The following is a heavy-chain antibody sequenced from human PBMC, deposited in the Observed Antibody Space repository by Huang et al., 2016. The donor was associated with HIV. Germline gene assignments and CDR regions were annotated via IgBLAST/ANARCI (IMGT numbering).Heavy chain of an antibody. CDR1: GFIFNDFG. V-gene: IGHV3-49*03. D-gene: IGHD4-17*01. CDR2: GRRKAFGGAS. J-gene: IGHJ6*03. Sequence: QLVESGGDSVQSGRSLRLSCGGSGFIFNDFGINWFRQYPVKGLEWIGFGRRKAFGGASKRAPSVKDRFTVSRDEAKNVAFLQMDNLQVDDTAIYYCSPSGDDYFYFYMDVWGNGTTVIVS. CDR3: SPSGDDYFYFYMDV.